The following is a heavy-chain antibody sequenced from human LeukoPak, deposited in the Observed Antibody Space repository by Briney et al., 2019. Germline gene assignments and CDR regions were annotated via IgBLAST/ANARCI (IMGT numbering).Heavy chain of an antibody. D-gene: IGHD4-23*01. J-gene: IGHJ6*02. CDR1: GFTFDDYG. CDR3: ARVPGGSYYYYGMDV. V-gene: IGHV3-20*01. CDR2: INWNGGST. Sequence: GGSLRLSCAASGFTFDDYGMSWVRQAPGKGLEWVSGINWNGGSTGYADSVKGRFTISRDNAKNSLYLQMNSLRAEDTALYHCARVPGGSYYYYGMDVWGQGTTVTVSS.